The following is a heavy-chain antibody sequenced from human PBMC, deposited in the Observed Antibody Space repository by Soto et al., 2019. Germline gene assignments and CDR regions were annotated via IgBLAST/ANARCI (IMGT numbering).Heavy chain of an antibody. V-gene: IGHV4-39*01. CDR1: GGSISTSSYF. D-gene: IGHD3-22*01. J-gene: IGHJ4*02. Sequence: QLQLQESGPGLVKPSETLSLTCTVSGGSISTSSYFWGWIRQPPGKGLEWIGSIYYSGSTYYNPSLKSRVTISVDTSKNQFALKLSSVTAADTAVYYCARDYDSSGDYWGQGTLVTVSS. CDR3: ARDYDSSGDY. CDR2: IYYSGST.